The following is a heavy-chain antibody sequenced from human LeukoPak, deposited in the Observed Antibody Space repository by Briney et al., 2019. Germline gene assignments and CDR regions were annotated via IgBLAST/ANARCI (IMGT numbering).Heavy chain of an antibody. CDR2: IYYSGST. J-gene: IGHJ3*02. CDR3: ARYRRALDAFDI. CDR1: GGSISSGDYY. V-gene: IGHV4-30-4*08. Sequence: SQTLSLTCTVSGGSISSGDYYWSWIRQPPGKGLEWIGYIYYSGSTYYDPSLKSRVTISVDTSKNQFSLKLSSVTAADTAVYYCARYRRALDAFDIWGQGTMVTVSS. D-gene: IGHD3-10*01.